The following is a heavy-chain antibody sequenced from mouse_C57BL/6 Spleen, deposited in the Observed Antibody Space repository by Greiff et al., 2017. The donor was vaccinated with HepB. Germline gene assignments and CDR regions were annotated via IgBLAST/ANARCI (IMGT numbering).Heavy chain of an antibody. CDR3: ARTRRGLYAMDY. V-gene: IGHV5-4*03. J-gene: IGHJ4*01. CDR1: GFTFSSYA. CDR2: ISDGGSYT. Sequence: DVKLVESGGGLVKPGGSLKLSCAASGFTFSSYAMSWVRQTPEKRLEWVATISDGGSYTYYPDNVKGRFTISRDNAKNNLYLQLSHLKSEDTAMYYCARTRRGLYAMDYWGQGTSVTVSS. D-gene: IGHD3-1*01.